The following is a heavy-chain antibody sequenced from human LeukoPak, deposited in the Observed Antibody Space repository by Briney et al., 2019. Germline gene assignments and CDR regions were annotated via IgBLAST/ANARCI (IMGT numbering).Heavy chain of an antibody. V-gene: IGHV3-23*01. D-gene: IGHD4-23*01. Sequence: GGSLRLSCVAPGFTFSGHAMSWVRQAPAKGLEWVSITVAGYSETHYADSVRGRFTISRDDSSNTLSLEMNSLRADDTGTYYCVKDFCRGGNCPFPFFDSWGQGTVVTVSS. CDR1: GFTFSGHA. CDR3: VKDFCRGGNCPFPFFDS. CDR2: TVAGYSET. J-gene: IGHJ4*02.